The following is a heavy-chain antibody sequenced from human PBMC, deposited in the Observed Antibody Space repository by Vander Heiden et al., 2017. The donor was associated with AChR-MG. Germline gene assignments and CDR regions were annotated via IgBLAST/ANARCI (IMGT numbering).Heavy chain of an antibody. J-gene: IGHJ6*02. CDR2: ISWNSSSI. V-gene: IGHV3-9*01. Sequence: EVQLVVSGGGSVQPGRSLRLPCAVYGSNMDDYTMHWVRQAPGKGVEWVSGISWNSSSIGYADSVKGRFTISRDNAENSLYLQMNSLRPEDTALYYCAKDKHGRGLYGMDVWGQGTTVTVSS. CDR1: GSNMDDYT. CDR3: AKDKHGRGLYGMDV.